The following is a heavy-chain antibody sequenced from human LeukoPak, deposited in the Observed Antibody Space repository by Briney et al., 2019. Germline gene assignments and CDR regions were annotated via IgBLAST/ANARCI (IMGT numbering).Heavy chain of an antibody. D-gene: IGHD3-9*01. J-gene: IGHJ4*02. V-gene: IGHV3-7*04. CDR3: ARGRNYDILTGYPLYYFDY. Sequence: GGPLRLSCAPPGLSFSRHLMCWVRLAPGKGLEWVTHKKRDGSNKYYVDSEKSRFTISRDNAKNSLYLQMNSLRAEDTAVYYCARGRNYDILTGYPLYYFDYWGQGTLVTVSS. CDR2: KKRDGSNK. CDR1: GLSFSRHL.